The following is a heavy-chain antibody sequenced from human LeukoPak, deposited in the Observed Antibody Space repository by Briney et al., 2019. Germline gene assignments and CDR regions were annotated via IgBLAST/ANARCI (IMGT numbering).Heavy chain of an antibody. CDR3: ARGRLGITIFGVVIMRPVRFDY. CDR2: IYYSGST. V-gene: IGHV4-39*07. Sequence: SETLSLTCTVSGGSISSSSYYWGWIRQPPGKGLEWIGSIYYSGSTYYNPSLKSRVTISVDTSKNQFSLKLSSVTAADTAVYYCARGRLGITIFGVVIMRPVRFDYWGQGTLVTVSS. D-gene: IGHD3-3*01. CDR1: GGSISSSSYY. J-gene: IGHJ4*02.